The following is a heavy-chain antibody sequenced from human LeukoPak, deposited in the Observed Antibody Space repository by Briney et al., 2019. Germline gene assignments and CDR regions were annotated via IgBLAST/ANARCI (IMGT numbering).Heavy chain of an antibody. CDR1: GGSISSGSYY. Sequence: SETLSLTCTVSGGSISSGSYYWSWIRQPAGKGLEWIGRIYTSGSTNYNPSLKSRVTISVDTSKNQFSLKLSSVTAADTAVYYCARGGYGAQGDYWGQGTLVTVSS. CDR3: ARGGYGAQGDY. J-gene: IGHJ4*02. V-gene: IGHV4-61*02. D-gene: IGHD3-16*01. CDR2: IYTSGST.